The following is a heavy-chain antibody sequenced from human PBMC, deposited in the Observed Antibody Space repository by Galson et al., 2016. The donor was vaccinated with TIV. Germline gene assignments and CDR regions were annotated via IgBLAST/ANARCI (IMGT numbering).Heavy chain of an antibody. V-gene: IGHV4-34*01. J-gene: IGHJ5*02. D-gene: IGHD3-3*01. CDR1: GRSFSTYY. Sequence: LSLTCAVSGRSFSTYYWNWIRQPPGKGLEWIGEIDHSGGTTYNPSLKSRVTMSSDTSKNQLTLKLSSVTVADTAVYYCARGQTSMTFWSGYEHKWFDPWGQGSLVTVSS. CDR2: IDHSGGT. CDR3: ARGQTSMTFWSGYEHKWFDP.